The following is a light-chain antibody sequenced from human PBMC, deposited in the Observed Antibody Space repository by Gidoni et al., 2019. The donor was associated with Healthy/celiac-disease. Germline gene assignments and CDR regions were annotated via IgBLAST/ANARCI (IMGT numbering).Light chain of an antibody. CDR2: SNN. V-gene: IGLV1-44*01. CDR1: SSNIGSNT. J-gene: IGLJ3*02. Sequence: QSVLTQPPSXXXTPGQRVTISCSGSSSNIGSNTVNWYQQLPGTAPKPLIYSNNQRPSGVPDRFSGSKSGTSASLAISGLQSEDEADYYCAAWDDSLTWVFGGGTKLTVL. CDR3: AAWDDSLTWV.